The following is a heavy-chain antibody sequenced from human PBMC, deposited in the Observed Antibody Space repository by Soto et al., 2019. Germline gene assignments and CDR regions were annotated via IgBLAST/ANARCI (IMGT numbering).Heavy chain of an antibody. CDR2: ISYDGSNK. D-gene: IGHD1-26*01. J-gene: IGHJ4*02. CDR1: GFTFTNAW. Sequence: GGSLRLSCAASGFTFTNAWMNWVRQAPGKGLEWVAVISYDGSNKYYADSVKGRFTISRDNSKNTLYLQMNSLRAEDTAVYYCAKDDSGSSYFDYWGQGTLVTVSS. CDR3: AKDDSGSSYFDY. V-gene: IGHV3-30*18.